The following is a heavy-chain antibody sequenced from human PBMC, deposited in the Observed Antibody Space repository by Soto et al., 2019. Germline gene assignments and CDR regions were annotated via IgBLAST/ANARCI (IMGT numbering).Heavy chain of an antibody. J-gene: IGHJ6*02. D-gene: IGHD3-3*01. Sequence: QVQLQESGPGLVKPSQTLSLTCTVSGGSISSGGYYWSWIRQHPGKGLEWIGYIYYSGSTYYNPSLKSRVTISVDTSKNQFSLKLSSVTAADTAVYYCAILRETYYDFWSGPNYYGMDVWGQGTTVTVSS. CDR2: IYYSGST. V-gene: IGHV4-31*03. CDR3: AILRETYYDFWSGPNYYGMDV. CDR1: GGSISSGGYY.